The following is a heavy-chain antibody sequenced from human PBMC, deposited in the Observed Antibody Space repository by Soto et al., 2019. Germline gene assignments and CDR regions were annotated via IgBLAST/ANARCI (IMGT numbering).Heavy chain of an antibody. CDR1: GFTVSSNY. Sequence: GGSLRLSCAASGFTVSSNYMSWVRQAPGKGLEWVSVIYSGGSTYYADSVKGRFTISRDNSKNTLYLQMNSLRAEDTAVYYCAKDSLAHYYDSSGYYVDYWGQGTLVTVSS. J-gene: IGHJ4*02. D-gene: IGHD3-22*01. V-gene: IGHV3-66*01. CDR3: AKDSLAHYYDSSGYYVDY. CDR2: IYSGGST.